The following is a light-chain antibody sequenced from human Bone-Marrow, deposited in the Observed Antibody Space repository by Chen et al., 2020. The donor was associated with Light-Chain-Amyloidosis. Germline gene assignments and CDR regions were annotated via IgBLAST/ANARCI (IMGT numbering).Light chain of an antibody. Sequence: SYALTQPPSVSVSPGQTARITCSGDDLPTKYAYWYQQKPGQAPVLVIHRDTERPSWISERLSGSSSGTTATLTISGVQAEDEADYHCQSADSSGTYEVIFGGGTKLTVL. V-gene: IGLV3-25*03. CDR3: QSADSSGTYEVI. J-gene: IGLJ2*01. CDR2: RDT. CDR1: DLPTKY.